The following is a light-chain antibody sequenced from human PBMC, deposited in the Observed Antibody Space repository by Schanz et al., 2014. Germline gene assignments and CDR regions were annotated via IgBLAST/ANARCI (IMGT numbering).Light chain of an antibody. CDR1: SGSVSTSYY. J-gene: IGLJ3*02. CDR2: STN. CDR3: VLYMGSGLWV. Sequence: QTVVTQEPSFSVSPGGTVTLTCGLSSGSVSTSYYPSWYQQTPGQAPRTLIYSTNTRSSGVPDRFSGSILGNKAALTITGAQAEDESDYYCVLYMGSGLWVFGGGPKLTVL. V-gene: IGLV8-61*01.